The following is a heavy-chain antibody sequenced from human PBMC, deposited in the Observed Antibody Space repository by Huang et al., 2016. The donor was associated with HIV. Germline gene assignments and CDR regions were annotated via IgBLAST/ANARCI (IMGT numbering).Heavy chain of an antibody. Sequence: EVQLVQSGAEVKKPGESLKISCKGSGYSFSTYWIGWVRQMPGKGLEWMGMSFAGDSDTRYSQSFQGQVTIAADKSISTAYLQWSSLKASDTAMYYCASTASYSGSYRGAFDIWGQGTMVTVSS. J-gene: IGHJ3*02. CDR1: GYSFSTYW. CDR3: ASTASYSGSYRGAFDI. CDR2: SFAGDSDT. D-gene: IGHD1-26*01. V-gene: IGHV5-51*03.